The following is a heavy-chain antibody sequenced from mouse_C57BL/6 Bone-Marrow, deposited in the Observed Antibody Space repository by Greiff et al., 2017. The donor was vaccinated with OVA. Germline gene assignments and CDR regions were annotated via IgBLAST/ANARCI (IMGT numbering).Heavy chain of an antibody. CDR2: INPNNGGT. CDR3: ARGGIYYYGSKP. Sequence: VQLQQSGPELVKPGASVKISCKASGYTFTDYYMNWVKQSPGKSLEWIGDINPNNGGTSYNQKFKGKATLTVDKSSSTAYMELRSLTSEDSAVYYCARGGIYYYGSKPWGTGTAVTVSA. D-gene: IGHD1-1*01. V-gene: IGHV1-26*01. J-gene: IGHJ1*03. CDR1: GYTFTDYY.